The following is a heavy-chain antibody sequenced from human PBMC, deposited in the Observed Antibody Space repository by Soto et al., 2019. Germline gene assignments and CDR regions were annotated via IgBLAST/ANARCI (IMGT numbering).Heavy chain of an antibody. J-gene: IGHJ6*02. CDR3: AREVGQLAPRAYYYYGMDV. D-gene: IGHD6-6*01. CDR2: IIPIFGTA. CDR1: GGTFSSYA. Sequence: ASVKVSCKASGGTFSSYAISWVRQAPGQGLEWMGGIIPIFGTANYAQKFQGRVTITADESTSTAYMELSSLRSEDTAVYYCAREVGQLAPRAYYYYGMDVWGQGTTVTVSS. V-gene: IGHV1-69*13.